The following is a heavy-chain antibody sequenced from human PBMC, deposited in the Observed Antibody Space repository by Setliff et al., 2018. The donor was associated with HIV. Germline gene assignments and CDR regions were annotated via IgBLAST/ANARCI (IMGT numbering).Heavy chain of an antibody. J-gene: IGHJ3*02. V-gene: IGHV4-39*01. CDR2: VSYSGST. Sequence: SETLSLTCTVSVGSIRSSSSYWGWIRQPPGRGLEWIGSVSYSGSTYYNPSLKSRVTISVDTSKNQFYLRLSSVTAAGTAVFFCARHLYWNPDAFDIWGQGTMVTVSS. CDR1: VGSIRSSSSY. CDR3: ARHLYWNPDAFDI. D-gene: IGHD1-1*01.